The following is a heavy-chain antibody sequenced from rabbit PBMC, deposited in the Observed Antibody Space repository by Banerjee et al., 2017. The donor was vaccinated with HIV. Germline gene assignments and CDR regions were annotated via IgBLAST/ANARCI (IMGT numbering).Heavy chain of an antibody. CDR1: GIDLSRYYY. Sequence: QSLEESGGGLVKPGGTLTLTCTASGIDLSRYYYMCWVRQAPGKGLEWIGCIYTGSGSTYYASWAKGRFTISKTSSTTVTLQMPSRTAADTATYFGASQYSLWGQGTLVTVS. V-gene: IGHV1S40*01. CDR2: IYTGSGST. CDR3: ASQYSL. J-gene: IGHJ3*01.